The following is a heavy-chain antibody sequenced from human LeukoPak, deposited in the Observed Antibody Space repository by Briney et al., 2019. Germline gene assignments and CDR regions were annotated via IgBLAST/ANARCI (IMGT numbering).Heavy chain of an antibody. Sequence: PSETLSLTCTVSGGSISNYYWSWIRQPPGKGLEWIGYIYCSGSTNYNPSLKSRVTISVDTSKNQFSLKLNSVTAADTAVYYCARSKDYGDYVLFDYWGQGTLVTVSS. CDR2: IYCSGST. CDR1: GGSISNYY. CDR3: ARSKDYGDYVLFDY. D-gene: IGHD4-17*01. J-gene: IGHJ4*02. V-gene: IGHV4-59*01.